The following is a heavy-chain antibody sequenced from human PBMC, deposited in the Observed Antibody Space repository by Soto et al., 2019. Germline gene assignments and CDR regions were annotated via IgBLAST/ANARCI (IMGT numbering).Heavy chain of an antibody. CDR3: ARQQRDGYSYGSNFDY. D-gene: IGHD5-18*01. J-gene: IGHJ4*02. Sequence: GESLKISCKASGYSFTNYWIGWVRQMPGKGLEWMGIIYPGDSDTRYSPSFQGQVTISADKSISTAYLQWSSLKASDTAMYYCARQQRDGYSYGSNFDYWGQGTLVTVYS. CDR2: IYPGDSDT. CDR1: GYSFTNYW. V-gene: IGHV5-51*01.